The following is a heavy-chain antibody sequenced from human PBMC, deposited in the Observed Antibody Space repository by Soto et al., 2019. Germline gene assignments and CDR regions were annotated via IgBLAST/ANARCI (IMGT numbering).Heavy chain of an antibody. CDR2: ISYDGSNK. D-gene: IGHD6-6*01. Sequence: QVPLVESGGGVVQPGRSLRLSCAAAGFTFSSYAMHWVRQAPGKGLEWVAVISYDGSNKYDADSVKGRFTISRDNSKNTLYLQMNSLRAEDTAVYYCARDKEEYSSYRGWFDPWGHGTLVTVSS. CDR1: GFTFSSYA. V-gene: IGHV3-30-3*01. J-gene: IGHJ5*02. CDR3: ARDKEEYSSYRGWFDP.